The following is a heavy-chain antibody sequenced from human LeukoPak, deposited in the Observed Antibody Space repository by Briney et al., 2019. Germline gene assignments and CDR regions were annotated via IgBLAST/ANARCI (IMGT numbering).Heavy chain of an antibody. CDR3: ATHDKTSSGYYGY. CDR2: IYTSGST. V-gene: IGHV4-61*02. D-gene: IGHD3-22*01. J-gene: IGHJ4*02. Sequence: SQTLSLTCTVSGGSISSGSYYWSWIRQPAGKGLELIGRIYTSGSTNYNPSLTSRVTISVDTSKNQFSLKLSSVTAADTAVYYCATHDKTSSGYYGYWGQGTLVTVSS. CDR1: GGSISSGSYY.